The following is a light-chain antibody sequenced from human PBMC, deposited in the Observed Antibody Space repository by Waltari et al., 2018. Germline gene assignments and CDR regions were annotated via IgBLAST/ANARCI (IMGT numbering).Light chain of an antibody. V-gene: IGLV2-14*01. CDR2: DVN. Sequence: QSALTQPASVSGSPGQSITISCTGTSSDVGGYNYFSWYQQHPGKAPKLMIYDVNNRPSGVSNRFSGSKSDNTASLTISGLQAEDEADYYCSSYTSSRTRVFGGGTKLTVL. CDR3: SSYTSSRTRV. CDR1: SSDVGGYNY. J-gene: IGLJ3*02.